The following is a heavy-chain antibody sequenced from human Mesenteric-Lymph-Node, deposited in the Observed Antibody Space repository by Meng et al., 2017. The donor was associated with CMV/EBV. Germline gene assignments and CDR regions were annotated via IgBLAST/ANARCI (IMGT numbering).Heavy chain of an antibody. V-gene: IGHV3-43D*03. CDR2: ISWDGGST. CDR3: AKDTLHVADCSSTSCYSSYGMDV. J-gene: IGHJ6*02. D-gene: IGHD2-2*02. Sequence: MHWVRQAPGKGLEWVSLISWDGGSTYYADSVKGRFTISRDNSKNSLYLQMNSLRAEDTALYYCAKDTLHVADCSSTSCYSSYGMDVWGQGTTVTVSS.